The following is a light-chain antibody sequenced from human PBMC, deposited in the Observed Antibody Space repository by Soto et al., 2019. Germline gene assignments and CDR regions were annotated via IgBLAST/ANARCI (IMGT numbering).Light chain of an antibody. J-gene: IGKJ1*01. CDR3: QQYGSSPRT. CDR2: DAS. V-gene: IGKV3-11*01. CDR1: QSIGLA. Sequence: EIVLTQSPATLSLSPGERATLSCRASQSIGLAIAWYQHKPGQAPRLLIFDASQRATGIPARFRGSGSRTDLTLSSSRLEPEDFAVYYCQQYGSSPRTFGQGTKVDIK.